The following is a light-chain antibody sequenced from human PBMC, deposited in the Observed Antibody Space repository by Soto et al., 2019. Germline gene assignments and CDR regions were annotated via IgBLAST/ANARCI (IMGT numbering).Light chain of an antibody. CDR1: QSVRSNY. CDR2: GAS. V-gene: IGKV3-20*01. J-gene: IGKJ5*01. CDR3: QQYVSSPPIP. Sequence: EIVLTQSPGTLSLSPGERATLSCRASQSVRSNYLAWFQQKPGQAPRLLIFGASRRATGIPDRFSGSGSGTDFSLTISRLEPEDFALYYCQQYVSSPPIPFGPETRLEIK.